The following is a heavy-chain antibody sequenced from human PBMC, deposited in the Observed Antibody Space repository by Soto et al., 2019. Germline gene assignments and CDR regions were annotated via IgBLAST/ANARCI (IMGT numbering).Heavy chain of an antibody. CDR2: IYYSGST. CDR1: GGSISSGGYY. V-gene: IGHV4-31*03. D-gene: IGHD3-9*01. Sequence: QVQLQESGPGLVKPSQTLSLTCTVSGGSISSGGYYWSWIRQHPGKGLEWIGYIYYSGSTYYNPSIMRRVTISVDSTKNQFSLKRGYVTAADTAVYYCARERSDILTGYAWLGWFDPWGQGTLVTVSS. CDR3: ARERSDILTGYAWLGWFDP. J-gene: IGHJ5*02.